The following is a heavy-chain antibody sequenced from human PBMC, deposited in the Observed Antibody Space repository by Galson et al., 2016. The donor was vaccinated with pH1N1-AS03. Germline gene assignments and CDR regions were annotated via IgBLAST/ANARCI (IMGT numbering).Heavy chain of an antibody. J-gene: IGHJ4*02. Sequence: SETLSLTCTVSGGSISRNTYYWGWIRQPPGKGLEWIGSFSYGESTFYNASVKSRATISGDTSRNQFSLKLKSMTAADTAVYFCARLTVTGRGFYFDNWGQGTLVTVSS. D-gene: IGHD6-19*01. CDR3: ARLTVTGRGFYFDN. CDR2: FSYGEST. CDR1: GGSISRNTYY. V-gene: IGHV4-39*07.